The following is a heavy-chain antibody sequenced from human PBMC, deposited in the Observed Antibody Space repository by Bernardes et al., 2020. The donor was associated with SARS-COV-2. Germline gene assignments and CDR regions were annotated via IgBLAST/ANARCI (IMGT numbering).Heavy chain of an antibody. CDR1: GFSLSTSGMC. CDR2: IDWDDDK. Sequence: SGPTLVKPTQTLTLTCTFSGFSLSTSGMCVSWIRQPPGKALEWLARIDWDDDKYYSTSLKTRVTISKDTSKNQVVLTMTNMDPVDTATYYCARTLSQANFDYWGQGTLVTVSS. J-gene: IGHJ4*02. V-gene: IGHV2-70*11. CDR3: ARTLSQANFDY.